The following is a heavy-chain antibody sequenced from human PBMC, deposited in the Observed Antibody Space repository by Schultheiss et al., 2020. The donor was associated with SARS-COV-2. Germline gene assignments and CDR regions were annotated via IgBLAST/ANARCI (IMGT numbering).Heavy chain of an antibody. CDR2: INHSGST. CDR1: GGSFSGYY. D-gene: IGHD2-2*01. V-gene: IGHV4-34*01. J-gene: IGHJ4*02. Sequence: SETLSLTCAVYGGSFSGYYWSWIRQPPGKGLEWIGEINHSGSTNYNPSLKSRVTISVDTSKNQFSLKLSSVTAEDTAVYYCAERGVVPAAPNWGQGTLVTVSS. CDR3: AERGVVPAAPN.